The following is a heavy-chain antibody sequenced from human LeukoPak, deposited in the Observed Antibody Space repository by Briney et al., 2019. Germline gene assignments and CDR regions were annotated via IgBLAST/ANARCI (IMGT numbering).Heavy chain of an antibody. CDR1: GGSISSGSYY. CDR3: AQYGGNSVGNWFDP. Sequence: PSQTLSLTCTVSGGSISSGSYYWSWIRQPAGKGLEWIGRIYTSGSTNYNPSLQSRVTISVDTSKNQFSLKLSSVTAADTAVYYCAQYGGNSVGNWFDPWGQGTLVTVSS. J-gene: IGHJ5*02. CDR2: IYTSGST. D-gene: IGHD4-23*01. V-gene: IGHV4-61*02.